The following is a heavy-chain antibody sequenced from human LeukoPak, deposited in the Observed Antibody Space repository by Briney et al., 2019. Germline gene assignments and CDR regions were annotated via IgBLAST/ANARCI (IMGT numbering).Heavy chain of an antibody. CDR3: ARHAAWYSSGWYLGH. Sequence: ASVKISCKASGYTFTGYYMHWVRQAPGQGLEWMGWINPNSGGTNYAQKFQGRVTMTRDTSISTAYMELSRLRSDDTAVYYCARHAAWYSSGWYLGHWGQGTLVTVSS. CDR1: GYTFTGYY. D-gene: IGHD6-19*01. CDR2: INPNSGGT. J-gene: IGHJ4*02. V-gene: IGHV1-2*02.